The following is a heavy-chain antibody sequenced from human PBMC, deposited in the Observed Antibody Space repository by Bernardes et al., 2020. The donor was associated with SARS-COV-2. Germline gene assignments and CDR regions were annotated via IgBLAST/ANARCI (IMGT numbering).Heavy chain of an antibody. J-gene: IGHJ5*02. CDR2: MNPNSGNT. Sequence: ASVKVSCKASGYTFTSYDINWVRQATGQGLEWMGWMNPNSGNTGYAQKFQGRVTMTRNTSISTAYMELSSLRSEDTAVYYCARAPSVVVVPAAMLGNYNWFDPWGQGTLVTVSS. V-gene: IGHV1-8*01. CDR1: GYTFTSYD. D-gene: IGHD2-2*01. CDR3: ARAPSVVVVPAAMLGNYNWFDP.